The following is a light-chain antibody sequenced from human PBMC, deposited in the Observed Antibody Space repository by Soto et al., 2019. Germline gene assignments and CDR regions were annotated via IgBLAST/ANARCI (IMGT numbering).Light chain of an antibody. V-gene: IGLV2-14*01. CDR1: SSDVGGYNY. Sequence: QSALTQPASVSGSPGQSITISCTGTSSDVGGYNYVSWYQQHPGKAPKLMIYDVSNLPTGVSNRFSGATSGNTASLTISGLQAEDEPDDYCSSYTSSSTLDVFGTGTKLTVL. CDR3: SSYTSSSTLDV. J-gene: IGLJ1*01. CDR2: DVS.